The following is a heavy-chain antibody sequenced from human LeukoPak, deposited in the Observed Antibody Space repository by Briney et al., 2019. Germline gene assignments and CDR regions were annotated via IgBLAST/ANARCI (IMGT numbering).Heavy chain of an antibody. D-gene: IGHD2-2*01. CDR1: GFTFSSYA. V-gene: IGHV3-23*01. Sequence: GGSLRLSCAASGFTFSSYAMSWVRQAPGKGLEWVSAISGSGDTTYYADSVKGRFTVPRDNSKNTLYLQMSSLRAEETAVYYCARVHCSSTSCSSRGYNWFDPWGQGTLVTFSS. J-gene: IGHJ5*02. CDR2: ISGSGDTT. CDR3: ARVHCSSTSCSSRGYNWFDP.